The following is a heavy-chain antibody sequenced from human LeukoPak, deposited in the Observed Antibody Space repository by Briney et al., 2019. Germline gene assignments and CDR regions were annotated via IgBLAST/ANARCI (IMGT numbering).Heavy chain of an antibody. CDR3: ARASSSGWYYY. J-gene: IGHJ4*02. V-gene: IGHV3-23*01. CDR2: ISGSGGST. D-gene: IGHD6-19*01. Sequence: GGSLRLSCAASGFTFSSYAMSWVRQAPGKGLEWVSAISGSGGSTYYADSVKGRFTISRDNSKNTLYLQMNSLRAEDTAVYYCARASSSGWYYYWGQGTLVTVSS. CDR1: GFTFSSYA.